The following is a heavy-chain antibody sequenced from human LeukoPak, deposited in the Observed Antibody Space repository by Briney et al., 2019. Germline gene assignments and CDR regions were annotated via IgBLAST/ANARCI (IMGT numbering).Heavy chain of an antibody. CDR1: GFTFSTFA. D-gene: IGHD2-8*02. Sequence: GGSLRLSCAASGFTFSTFAMVWVRQPPGKGLEWVSSIFPSGGEIHYADSVRGRFTISRDNSKSTLSLQMSSLRAEDTAIYYCATYRQVLLPFESWGQGTLVTVSS. CDR3: ATYRQVLLPFES. J-gene: IGHJ4*02. CDR2: IFPSGGEI. V-gene: IGHV3-23*01.